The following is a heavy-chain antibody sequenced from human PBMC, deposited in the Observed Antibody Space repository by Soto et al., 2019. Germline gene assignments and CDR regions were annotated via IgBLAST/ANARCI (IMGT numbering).Heavy chain of an antibody. D-gene: IGHD7-27*01. CDR2: ISNTRGTI. Sequence: EVQLVESGGGLVQPGGSLRLSGAASGFTFSTYSTNWVRQAPGKGLEWVSYISNTRGTIYYADSVKGRFTVSRDNAKTALYLRMISLRDEDTAVYYCARGNWGSSDYWGQGTLVTVSS. J-gene: IGHJ4*02. CDR1: GFTFSTYS. V-gene: IGHV3-48*02. CDR3: ARGNWGSSDY.